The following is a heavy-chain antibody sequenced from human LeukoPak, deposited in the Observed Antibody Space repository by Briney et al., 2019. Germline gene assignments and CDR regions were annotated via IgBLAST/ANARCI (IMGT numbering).Heavy chain of an antibody. V-gene: IGHV4-38-2*02. J-gene: IGHJ2*01. D-gene: IGHD2-2*01. CDR3: VRSGGYCGPTTCHVDYFNL. Sequence: SETLSLICTVSGYSISTLSNWGWIRQSPGKGLEWVASIYHGGSTYYNPSLRRRVTISMDTSKNQISLTLTSVTAADTAVYYCVRSGGYCGPTTCHVDYFNLWGRGTLVTVSS. CDR2: IYHGGST. CDR1: GYSISTLSN.